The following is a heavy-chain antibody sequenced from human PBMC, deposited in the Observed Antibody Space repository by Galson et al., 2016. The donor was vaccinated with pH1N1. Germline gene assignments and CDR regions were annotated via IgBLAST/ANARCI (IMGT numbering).Heavy chain of an antibody. J-gene: IGHJ4*02. CDR2: IDPSAGTT. Sequence: SVKVSCKASGYSVTRYYMHWVRQAPGQGLEWMGIIDPSAGTTTYSQKFQGRISLTRDTSTNSEHMELSTLRPDDSAIYFCARRYYFDYWGQGALVTVSS. CDR3: ARRYYFDY. CDR1: GYSVTRYY. V-gene: IGHV1-46*01.